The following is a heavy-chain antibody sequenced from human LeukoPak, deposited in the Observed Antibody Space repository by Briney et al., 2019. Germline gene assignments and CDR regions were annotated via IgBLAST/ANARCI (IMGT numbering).Heavy chain of an antibody. D-gene: IGHD2-15*01. CDR1: GFTFSTYW. Sequence: GGSLRLSCAASGFTFSTYWMHWVRQDPGKGLVWVSRISSDASITSYADPVKGRFTTSRDNAKNTLYLQMNSLRAEDTALYYCATSARTYLGSSLDYWGQGTLVTVSS. CDR2: ISSDASIT. J-gene: IGHJ4*02. CDR3: ATSARTYLGSSLDY. V-gene: IGHV3-74*01.